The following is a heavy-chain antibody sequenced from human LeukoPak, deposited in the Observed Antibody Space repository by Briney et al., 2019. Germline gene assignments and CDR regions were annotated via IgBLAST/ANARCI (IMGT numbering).Heavy chain of an antibody. CDR3: AREDRSSREAEYFQH. V-gene: IGHV1-46*01. Sequence: ASVKVSCKASGYTFTSYYMHWVRQAPGQGLEWMGIINPSGGSTSYAQKFQGRVTMTRDMSTSTVYMELSSLRSEDTAVYYCAREDRSSREAEYFQHWGQGTLVTVSS. CDR2: INPSGGST. CDR1: GYTFTSYY. D-gene: IGHD6-6*01. J-gene: IGHJ1*01.